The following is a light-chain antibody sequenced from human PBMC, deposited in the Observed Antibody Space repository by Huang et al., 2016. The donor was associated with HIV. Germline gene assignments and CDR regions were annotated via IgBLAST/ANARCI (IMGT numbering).Light chain of an antibody. V-gene: IGKV3-20*01. CDR3: QQFGSSPPYS. Sequence: EIVLTQSPDTLSLSPGERATVSCRASQSVTRNYLAWYQQRPGQAPKLLSYGASTRATGIPDRFSGSGSGTDFTLTISRLAPEDFAVYYCQQFGSSPPYSFGQGTKLEIK. CDR1: QSVTRNY. CDR2: GAS. J-gene: IGKJ2*03.